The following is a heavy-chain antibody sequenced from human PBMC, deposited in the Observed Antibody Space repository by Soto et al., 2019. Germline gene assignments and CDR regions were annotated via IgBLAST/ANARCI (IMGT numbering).Heavy chain of an antibody. CDR2: ITDTGGDT. V-gene: IGHV3-23*01. J-gene: IGHJ4*02. Sequence: PGGSLRLSCVASGFTFGSRAMSWVRQAPGEGLEWVSSITDTGGDTKCADSVRGRFTISRDNSKNTLYLQMSSLRAEDSAVYYCAGGSGDSYPESRIFDFWGRGTLVTVSS. CDR1: GFTFGSRA. CDR3: AGGSGDSYPESRIFDF. D-gene: IGHD1-26*01.